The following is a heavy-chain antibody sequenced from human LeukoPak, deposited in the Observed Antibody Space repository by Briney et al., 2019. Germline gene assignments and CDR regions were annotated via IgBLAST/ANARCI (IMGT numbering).Heavy chain of an antibody. J-gene: IGHJ4*02. CDR3: TTMVVGD. CDR2: IRSKANRHAT. D-gene: IGHD1-26*01. CDR1: GFTFSGSA. V-gene: IGHV3-73*01. Sequence: GGSLRLSCAASGFTFSGSAMHWVRQASGKGLEWVGRIRSKANRHATAYAASVKGMFTISRDDSKNTAYLQMNSLKTGDTAVYYCTTMVVGDWGQGTLVTVSS.